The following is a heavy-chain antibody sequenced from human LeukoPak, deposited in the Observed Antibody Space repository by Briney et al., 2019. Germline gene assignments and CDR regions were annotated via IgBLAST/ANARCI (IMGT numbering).Heavy chain of an antibody. V-gene: IGHV5-51*01. CDR1: GSRFTSYW. CDR3: ARLLTYYDFWSGYSDYDYYGMYV. D-gene: IGHD3-3*01. J-gene: IGHJ6*02. Sequence: GESLQISCKGSGSRFTSYWIGWVRQVPGKGLEWMGIIYPGDSDTRYSPSFQGQVTISADKSISTAYLQWSSLKAWDTAMYYCARLLTYYDFWSGYSDYDYYGMYVWGQVTTVTVSS. CDR2: IYPGDSDT.